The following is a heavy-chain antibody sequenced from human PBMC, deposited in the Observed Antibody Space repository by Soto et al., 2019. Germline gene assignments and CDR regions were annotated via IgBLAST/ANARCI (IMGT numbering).Heavy chain of an antibody. Sequence: SETLSLTCTVSGGSMNNYYWSWIRQSPGKGLEWIGYIFYSGSTKYNPSLESRVTISVDTSKDRFSLKLASVTAADTAVYYCARGQYWLDPWGQGTLVTVSS. V-gene: IGHV4-59*01. J-gene: IGHJ5*02. CDR1: GGSMNNYY. CDR2: IFYSGST. CDR3: ARGQYWLDP.